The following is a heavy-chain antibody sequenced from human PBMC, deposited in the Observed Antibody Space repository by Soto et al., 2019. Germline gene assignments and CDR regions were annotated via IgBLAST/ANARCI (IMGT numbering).Heavy chain of an antibody. CDR1: GYTLTSYA. CDR2: INAGNGNT. V-gene: IGHV1-3*01. D-gene: IGHD6-19*01. Sequence: QVQLVQSGAEVKKPGASVKVSCKASGYTLTSYAIHWVRQAPGQRLEWMGWINAGNGNTKYSQKFQDRVTITRDTSASTAYMELSSLRSEDTAVYYCARDLGGWPDYWGQGTLVTVSP. J-gene: IGHJ4*02. CDR3: ARDLGGWPDY.